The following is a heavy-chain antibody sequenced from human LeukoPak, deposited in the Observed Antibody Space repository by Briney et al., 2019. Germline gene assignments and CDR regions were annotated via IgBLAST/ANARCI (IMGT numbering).Heavy chain of an antibody. V-gene: IGHV1-69*13. J-gene: IGHJ3*02. Sequence: SVKVSCKASGGTFSRYAISWVRQAPGQGLEWKGGIIHIFGTANYAQKFQGRVTITADESTSTAYMKLSSLRSEDTAVYYCARSNPLYDSSGYYFGWNAFDIWGQGTMVTVSS. D-gene: IGHD3-22*01. CDR2: IIHIFGTA. CDR1: GGTFSRYA. CDR3: ARSNPLYDSSGYYFGWNAFDI.